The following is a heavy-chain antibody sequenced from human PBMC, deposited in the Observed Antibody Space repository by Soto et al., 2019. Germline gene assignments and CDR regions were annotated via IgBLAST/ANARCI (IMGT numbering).Heavy chain of an antibody. CDR1: GGSISSGGYS. Sequence: SETLSLTCTVSGGSISSGGYSWSWIRQPPGKGLEWIGYIYHGSTYYNPSLKSRVTISVDTSKNQFSLKLSSVTAADTAVYYCARADLRFLEWPQHVTGYSGMDAWGQGTAVTVSS. CDR2: IYHGST. V-gene: IGHV4-30-2*01. J-gene: IGHJ6*02. CDR3: ARADLRFLEWPQHVTGYSGMDA. D-gene: IGHD3-3*01.